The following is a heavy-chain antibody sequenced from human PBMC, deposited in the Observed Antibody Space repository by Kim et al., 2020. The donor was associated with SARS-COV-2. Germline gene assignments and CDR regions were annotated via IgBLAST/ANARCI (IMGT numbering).Heavy chain of an antibody. CDR2: IIPIFGTA. CDR1: GGTFSSYA. CDR3: ARGSKQQLVLDGLFDY. D-gene: IGHD6-13*01. V-gene: IGHV1-69*13. J-gene: IGHJ4*02. Sequence: SVKVSCKASGGTFSSYAISWVRQAPGQGLEWMGGIIPIFGTANYAQKFQGRVTITADESTSTAYMELSSLRSEDTAVYYCARGSKQQLVLDGLFDYWGQGTLVTVSS.